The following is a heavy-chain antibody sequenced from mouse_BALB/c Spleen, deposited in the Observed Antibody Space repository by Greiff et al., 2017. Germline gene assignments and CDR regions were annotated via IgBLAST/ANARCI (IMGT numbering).Heavy chain of an antibody. J-gene: IGHJ3*01. CDR3: ARDSSGYPAWFAY. V-gene: IGHV1-82*01. Sequence: VQLQQSGPELVKPGASVKISCKASGYAFSSSWMNWVKQRPGQGLEWIGRIYPGDGDTNYNGKFKGKATLTADKSSSTAYMQLSSLTSVDSAVYFCARDSSGYPAWFAYWGQGTLVTVSA. CDR1: GYAFSSSW. D-gene: IGHD3-2*01. CDR2: IYPGDGDT.